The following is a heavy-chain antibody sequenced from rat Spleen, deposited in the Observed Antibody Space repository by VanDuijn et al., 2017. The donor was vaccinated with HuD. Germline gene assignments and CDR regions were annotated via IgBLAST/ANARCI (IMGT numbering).Heavy chain of an antibody. J-gene: IGHJ4*01. D-gene: IGHD5-1*01. CDR3: ARGGIWGHVMDA. CDR2: INPGSGGT. V-gene: IGHV1-60*01. Sequence: QVQLQQSGAELAKPGSSVKISCKASGYTFTSYYISWIKQRPGQALEWIGAINPGSGGTGYNEKFKGKATLTVDKSSSTAFMQLSSLTPEDTAVYYCARGGIWGHVMDAWGQGASVTVSS. CDR1: GYTFTSYY.